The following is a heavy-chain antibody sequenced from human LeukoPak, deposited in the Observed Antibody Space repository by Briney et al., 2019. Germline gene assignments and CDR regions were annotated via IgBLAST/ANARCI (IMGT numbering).Heavy chain of an antibody. J-gene: IGHJ4*02. D-gene: IGHD5-12*01. CDR3: ARGLSGYDPRGAFDL. CDR2: IIPMFGMP. CDR1: GGTFSTYA. V-gene: IGHV1-69*13. Sequence: SVKVSCKASGGTFSTYAISWVRQAPGQGLEWMGGIIPMFGMPSYSQKFQGRVTITADESTTTSYMDLSSLRSEDAAVYYCARGLSGYDPRGAFDLWGQGTRVTVSS.